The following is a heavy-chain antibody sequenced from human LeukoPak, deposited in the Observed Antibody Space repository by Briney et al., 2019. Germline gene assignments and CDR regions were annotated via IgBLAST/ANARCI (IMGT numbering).Heavy chain of an antibody. V-gene: IGHV1-69*13. D-gene: IGHD2-2*01. Sequence: SVKVSCKASGGTFSNYAISWVRQAPGQGLEWMGGIIPIFGTANYAQKFQGRVTITADESTSTAYMELSSLRSEDTAVYYCARPRGCSSTSCYRFDYWGQGTLVTVSS. CDR1: GGTFSNYA. J-gene: IGHJ4*02. CDR2: IIPIFGTA. CDR3: ARPRGCSSTSCYRFDY.